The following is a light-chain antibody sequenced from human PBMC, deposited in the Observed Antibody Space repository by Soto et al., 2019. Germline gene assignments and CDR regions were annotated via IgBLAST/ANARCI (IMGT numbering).Light chain of an antibody. CDR3: AAWDDSLNGYV. J-gene: IGLJ1*01. CDR1: SSNIGSNT. V-gene: IGLV1-44*01. CDR2: SNN. Sequence: QLVLTQPPSASGTPGQRVTISCSGSSSNIGSNTVNWYQQLPGTAPKHLIYSNNQRPSGVPDRFSGSKSGTSASLAISGLQSEDEADYYCAAWDDSLNGYVFGTGTKVTVL.